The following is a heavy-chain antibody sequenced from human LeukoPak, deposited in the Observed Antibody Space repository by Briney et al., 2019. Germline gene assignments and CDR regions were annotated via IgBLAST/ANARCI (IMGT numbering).Heavy chain of an antibody. CDR1: GFTFSSDS. CDR2: ISSTSGFI. Sequence: GGSLRLSCAASGFTFSSDSMNWVRQAPGKGLEWVSSISSTSGFISYADSAKGRFTISRDNAKSSLYLQMNSLRAEDTALYYCARVHSGYGPDYIDHWGQGTPVTVSS. V-gene: IGHV3-21*06. D-gene: IGHD5-12*01. J-gene: IGHJ4*02. CDR3: ARVHSGYGPDYIDH.